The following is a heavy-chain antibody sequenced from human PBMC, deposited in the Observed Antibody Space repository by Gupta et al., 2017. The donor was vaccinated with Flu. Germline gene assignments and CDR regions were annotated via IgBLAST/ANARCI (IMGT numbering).Heavy chain of an antibody. J-gene: IGHJ6*02. CDR2: IIPIFGTA. D-gene: IGHD3-10*01. V-gene: IGHV1-69*06. Sequence: QVQLVQSGAEVKKPGSSVKVSCKASGGTFSSYALSWVRQAPGQGLEWMGGIIPIFGTANYAQKFQGRVTITADKSTSTAYMELSSLRSEDTAVYYCARVGTMVRGVIKNYYYYGMDVWGQGTTVTVSS. CDR3: ARVGTMVRGVIKNYYYYGMDV. CDR1: GGTFSSYA.